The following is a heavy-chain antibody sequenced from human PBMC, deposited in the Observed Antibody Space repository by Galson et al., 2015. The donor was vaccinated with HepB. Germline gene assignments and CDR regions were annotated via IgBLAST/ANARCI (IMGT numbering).Heavy chain of an antibody. CDR3: ARPNGDYGFWSGYYKGSFYFDY. V-gene: IGHV4-39*01. Sequence: LSLTCTVSGGSISSSSYYWGWIRQPPGKGLEWIGSIYYSGSTYYNPSLKSRVTISVDTSKNQFSLKLSSVTAADTAVYYCARPNGDYGFWSGYYKGSFYFDYWGQGTLVTVSS. D-gene: IGHD3-3*01. CDR2: IYYSGST. CDR1: GGSISSSSYY. J-gene: IGHJ4*02.